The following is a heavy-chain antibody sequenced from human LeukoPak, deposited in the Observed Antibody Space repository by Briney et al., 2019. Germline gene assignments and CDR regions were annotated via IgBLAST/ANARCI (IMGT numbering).Heavy chain of an antibody. CDR2: INHSGST. Sequence: PSETLSLTCAVYGVSFSGYYWSWIRQPPGKGLEWIGEINHSGSTNYNPSLKSRVTISVDTSKNQFSLKLSSVTAADTAVYYCARLNSYGPVGNFDYWGQGTLVTVSS. CDR3: ARLNSYGPVGNFDY. CDR1: GVSFSGYY. J-gene: IGHJ4*02. D-gene: IGHD5-18*01. V-gene: IGHV4-34*01.